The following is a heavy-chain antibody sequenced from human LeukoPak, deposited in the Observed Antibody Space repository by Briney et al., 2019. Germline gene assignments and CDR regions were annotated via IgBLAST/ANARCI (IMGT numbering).Heavy chain of an antibody. CDR1: GFTFSSYS. CDR3: AKALYYYDSNGYYLYYFDY. D-gene: IGHD3-22*01. J-gene: IGHJ4*02. V-gene: IGHV3-21*04. CDR2: ISSSSSYI. Sequence: GGSLRLSCAASGFTFSSYSMNWVRQAPGKGLEWVSSISSSSSYIYYADSVKGRFTISRDNAKNSLYLQMNSLRAEDTAVYYCAKALYYYDSNGYYLYYFDYWGQGTLVTVSS.